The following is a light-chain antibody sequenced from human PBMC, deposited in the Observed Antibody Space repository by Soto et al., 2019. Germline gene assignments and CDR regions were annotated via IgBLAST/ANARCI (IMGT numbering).Light chain of an antibody. Sequence: EIVLTQSPGTLSLSPEERATLSCRASQSVSSNLAWYQQKPGQAPRLLIYGASTRATGIPARFSGSGSGTEFTLTISSLQSEDFAVYYCQQYSNWPSWTFGQGTKVDIK. CDR3: QQYSNWPSWT. J-gene: IGKJ1*01. CDR1: QSVSSN. CDR2: GAS. V-gene: IGKV3-15*01.